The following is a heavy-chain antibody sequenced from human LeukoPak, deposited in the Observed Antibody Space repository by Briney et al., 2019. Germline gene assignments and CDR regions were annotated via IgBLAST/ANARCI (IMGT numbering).Heavy chain of an antibody. D-gene: IGHD1-14*01. CDR3: ARKVTGPTDAFDI. CDR1: GYSISSDYY. CDR2: IYHSGNT. V-gene: IGHV4-38-2*02. J-gene: IGHJ3*02. Sequence: KSSETLSLTCTVSGYSISSDYYWGWIRQPPGKGLEWIGSIYHSGNTFYNPSLKSRAIISVDMSKNQFSLKLNSVTATDTAVYFCARKVTGPTDAFDIWGQGTMVTVSS.